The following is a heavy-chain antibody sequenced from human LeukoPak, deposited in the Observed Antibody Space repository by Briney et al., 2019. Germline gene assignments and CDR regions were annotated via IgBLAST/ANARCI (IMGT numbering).Heavy chain of an antibody. CDR3: ARAKAVVAPFDY. CDR1: GGSISSYY. CDR2: IYYSGST. D-gene: IGHD6-19*01. Sequence: SETLSLTCTVSGGSISSYYWSWIRQPPGKGLEWIGYIYYSGSTNYNPSLKSRVTISVDTSENQFSLKLSSVTAADTAVYYCARAKAVVAPFDYWGQGTLVTVSS. V-gene: IGHV4-59*01. J-gene: IGHJ4*02.